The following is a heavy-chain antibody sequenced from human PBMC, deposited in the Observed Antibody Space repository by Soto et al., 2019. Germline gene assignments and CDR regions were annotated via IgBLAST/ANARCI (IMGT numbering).Heavy chain of an antibody. CDR2: INAGNGNT. J-gene: IGHJ6*03. CDR3: ASEADYYYYMDV. Sequence: ASVKVSCKASGYTFTSYAMHWVRQAPGQRLEWMGWINAGNGNTKYSQKFQGRVTITRDTSASTAYMELSSLRSEDTAVYYCASEADYYYYMDVWGKGTTVTASS. V-gene: IGHV1-3*01. D-gene: IGHD6-25*01. CDR1: GYTFTSYA.